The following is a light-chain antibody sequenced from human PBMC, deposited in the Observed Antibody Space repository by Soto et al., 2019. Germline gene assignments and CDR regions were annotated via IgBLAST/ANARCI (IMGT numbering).Light chain of an antibody. CDR1: SSDVGSYNL. J-gene: IGLJ3*02. V-gene: IGLV2-23*02. CDR3: CSYVDYNIVM. CDR2: EVN. Sequence: QSVLTQPASVSGSPGQSITISCTGTSSDVGSYNLVSWYQQLPGKAPKLIIYEVNERPSGISDRFSGSKSGITASLTISGLQGEGEVDYYCCSYVDYNIVMCGGGTKLTVL.